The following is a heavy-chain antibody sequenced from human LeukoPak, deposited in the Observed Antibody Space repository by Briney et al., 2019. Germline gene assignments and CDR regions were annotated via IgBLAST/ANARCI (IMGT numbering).Heavy chain of an antibody. CDR3: ARDHYYSSGSPSFDY. Sequence: ASVKVSCKASGYTFTGYYMHWVRQAPGQGLEWMGWISPSGGTDYAQKFQGRVTMTRDTSITTAYMELDSLRSDDTAVYYCARDHYYSSGSPSFDYWGQGTLVTVSS. V-gene: IGHV1-2*02. J-gene: IGHJ4*02. CDR1: GYTFTGYY. D-gene: IGHD3-10*01. CDR2: ISPSGGT.